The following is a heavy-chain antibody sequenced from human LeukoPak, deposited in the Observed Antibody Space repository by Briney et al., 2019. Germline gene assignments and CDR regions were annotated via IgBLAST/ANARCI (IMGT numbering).Heavy chain of an antibody. CDR3: AKSPGYWAHDY. CDR2: ISHDGRIQ. CDR1: GFTFGSHA. Sequence: GGSLRLSCAASGFTFGSHAMHWVRQAPGKGPEWVTFISHDGRIQSYTDSVRGRFTISRDNSKNTLSLQMNSLRAEDTAVYYCAKSPGYWAHDYWGQGTLVTVSS. D-gene: IGHD2-8*02. J-gene: IGHJ4*02. V-gene: IGHV3-30-3*02.